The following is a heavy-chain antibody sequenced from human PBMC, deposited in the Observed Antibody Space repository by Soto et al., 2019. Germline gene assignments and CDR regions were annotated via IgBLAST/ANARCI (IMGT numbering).Heavy chain of an antibody. CDR3: ARLENSNYGY. CDR1: GGSISSSSYY. V-gene: IGHV4-39*01. Sequence: SETLSLTCTVSGGSISSSSYYWGWIRQPPGKGLEWIGSIYYSGSTYYNPSLKSRVTISVDTSKNQFSLKLSSVTAADTAVYYCARLENSNYGYWGQGTLVTVSS. D-gene: IGHD4-4*01. CDR2: IYYSGST. J-gene: IGHJ4*02.